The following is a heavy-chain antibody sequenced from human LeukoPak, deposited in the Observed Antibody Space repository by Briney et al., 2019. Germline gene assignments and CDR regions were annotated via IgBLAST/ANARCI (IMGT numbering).Heavy chain of an antibody. CDR3: ARGHNSAFVI. Sequence: SQTLSLTCAISGDSLFSQGAAGNWIRQSPLRGLEWLGRTFCTPKFYNEYAVYVRSRVTISPDTSKNQFSLQLSSLTPEDSSTYYCARGHNSAFVIWGQGTMVAVSS. V-gene: IGHV6-1*01. CDR1: GDSLFSQGAA. D-gene: IGHD1-1*01. J-gene: IGHJ3*02. CDR2: TFCTPKFYN.